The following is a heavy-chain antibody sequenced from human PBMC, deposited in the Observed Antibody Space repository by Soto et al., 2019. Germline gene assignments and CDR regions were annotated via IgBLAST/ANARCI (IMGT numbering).Heavy chain of an antibody. Sequence: QVQLVESGGGVVQPGRSLRLSCAASGFTFSNYAMHWVRQAPGKGLEWVAVISYDGSDKYYADSVKGRFTISRDNSKSTLNMQMNSLRADDTAVYYCAKALGELSPESYDYWGQGTLNTVSS. CDR3: AKALGELSPESYDY. V-gene: IGHV3-30*18. J-gene: IGHJ4*02. CDR2: ISYDGSDK. D-gene: IGHD3-16*02. CDR1: GFTFSNYA.